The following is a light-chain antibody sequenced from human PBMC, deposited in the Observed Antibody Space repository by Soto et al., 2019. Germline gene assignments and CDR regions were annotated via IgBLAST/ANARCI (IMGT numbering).Light chain of an antibody. CDR1: DIGRKS. CDR2: SDN. V-gene: IGLV3-21*04. CDR3: HVWDSITNHVV. Sequence: SYVLTQPPSVAVAPGTTASISCEGNDIGRKSVHWYQKKSGQAPVLVIHSDNDRPSGIPDRFSGSNYGNTATLTISRVEAGDEAVYYCHVWDSITNHVVFGRGTKLIVL. J-gene: IGLJ2*01.